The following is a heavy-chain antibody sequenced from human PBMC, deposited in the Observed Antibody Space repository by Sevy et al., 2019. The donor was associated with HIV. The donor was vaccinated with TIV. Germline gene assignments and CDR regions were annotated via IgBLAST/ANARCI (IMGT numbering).Heavy chain of an antibody. Sequence: GGSLRLSCAASGFTFSDYYMSWIRQAPGKGLEWISYISSSGSSIDYTNSVKGRFTISRDNAKNSLYLQMSSLRAGDTAVYYCARDRYCISTNGSWARGNWFDPWGQGILVTVSS. J-gene: IGHJ5*02. CDR2: ISSSGSSI. V-gene: IGHV3-11*01. CDR1: GFTFSDYY. CDR3: ARDRYCISTNGSWARGNWFDP. D-gene: IGHD2-2*01.